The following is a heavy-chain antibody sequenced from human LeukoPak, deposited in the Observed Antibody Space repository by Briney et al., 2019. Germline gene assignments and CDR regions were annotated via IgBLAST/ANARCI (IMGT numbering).Heavy chain of an antibody. CDR1: GGSFSGYY. CDR2: IDHSGST. D-gene: IGHD3-3*01. V-gene: IGHV4-34*01. J-gene: IGHJ4*02. Sequence: PSETLSLTCAVSGGSFSGYYWNWIRQPPGKGLEWIGEIDHSGSTNYNPSLKSRVTILVDTSKNQFSLKLSSVTAADTAVYYCARGHFTAIFGVVISYYFDYWGQGTLVTVSS. CDR3: ARGHFTAIFGVVISYYFDY.